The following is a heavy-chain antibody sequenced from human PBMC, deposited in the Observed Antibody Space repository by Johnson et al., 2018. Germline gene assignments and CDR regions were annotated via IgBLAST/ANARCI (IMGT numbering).Heavy chain of an antibody. J-gene: IGHJ3*02. D-gene: IGHD4-23*01. CDR3: ARSVVTPGDAFDI. CDR1: RFTFSSYW. Sequence: VQLVQSGGGLVQPGRSLRLSCAASRFTFSSYWMSWVRQAPGKGLEWVANIKQDGSEKYYVDSVKGRFTISRDNAKNSLYLQMNSLRAEDTAVYYCARSVVTPGDAFDIWGQGTLVTVSS. V-gene: IGHV3-7*01. CDR2: IKQDGSEK.